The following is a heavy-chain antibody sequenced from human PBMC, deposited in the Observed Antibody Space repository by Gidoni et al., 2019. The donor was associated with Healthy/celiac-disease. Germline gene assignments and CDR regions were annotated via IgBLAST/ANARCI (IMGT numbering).Heavy chain of an antibody. D-gene: IGHD5-18*01. V-gene: IGHV4-39*01. CDR1: GGSISSSSYY. J-gene: IGHJ4*02. CDR2: IYYSGST. Sequence: QLQLQESGPGLVKPSETLSLTCTVSGGSISSSSYYWGWIRQPPGKGLEWIGSIYYSGSTYYNPSLKSRVTISVDTSKNQFSLKLSSVTAADTAVYYCARHETDTAMVTGSPYFDYWGQGTLVTVSS. CDR3: ARHETDTAMVTGSPYFDY.